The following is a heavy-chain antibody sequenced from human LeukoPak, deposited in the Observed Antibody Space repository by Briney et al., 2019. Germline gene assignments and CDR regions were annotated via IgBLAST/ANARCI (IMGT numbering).Heavy chain of an antibody. CDR3: ARATWLPVGLYYYDSSGYYYYFDY. D-gene: IGHD3-22*01. J-gene: IGHJ4*02. CDR1: GGSFSGYY. Sequence: SETLSLTCAVYGGSFSGYYWSWIRQPPGKGLEWIGEINHSGSTNYNPSLKSRVTISVDTSKNQFSLKLSSVTAADTAVYYCARATWLPVGLYYYDSSGYYYYFDYWGQGTLVTVSS. CDR2: INHSGST. V-gene: IGHV4-34*01.